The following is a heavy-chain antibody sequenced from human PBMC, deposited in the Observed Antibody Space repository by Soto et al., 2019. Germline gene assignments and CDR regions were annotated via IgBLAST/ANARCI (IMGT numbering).Heavy chain of an antibody. J-gene: IGHJ3*02. D-gene: IGHD2-2*01. Sequence: GGSLRLSCAASGFTFDDYAMHWVRQAPGKGLEWVSGISWNSGSIGYADSVKGRFTISRDNAKNSLYLQMNSLRAEDTALYYCAKDISYRDCSSTSCYAGAFDIWGQGTMVTVSS. CDR3: AKDISYRDCSSTSCYAGAFDI. CDR2: ISWNSGSI. V-gene: IGHV3-9*01. CDR1: GFTFDDYA.